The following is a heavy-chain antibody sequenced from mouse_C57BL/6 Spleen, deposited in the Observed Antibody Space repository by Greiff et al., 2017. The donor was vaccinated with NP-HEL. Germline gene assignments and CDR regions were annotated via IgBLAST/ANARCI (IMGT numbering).Heavy chain of an antibody. CDR3: ARSSPYAMDY. V-gene: IGHV7-3*01. J-gene: IGHJ4*01. CDR1: GFTFTDYY. Sequence: EVMLVESGGGLVQPGCSLSLSCAASGFTFTDYYMSWVRQPPGKALEWLGFIRNKANGYTTEYSASVKGRFTISRDNSQSILYLQMNALRAEDSATYYCARSSPYAMDYWGQGTSVTVSS. CDR2: IRNKANGYTT.